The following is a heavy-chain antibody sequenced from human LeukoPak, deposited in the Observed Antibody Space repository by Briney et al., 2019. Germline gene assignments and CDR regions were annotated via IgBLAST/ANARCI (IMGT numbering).Heavy chain of an antibody. V-gene: IGHV3-48*01. CDR2: ISGRSDKV. CDR1: EFIFSSYS. CDR3: VRDTYGPSDF. D-gene: IGHD2-8*01. Sequence: PGGSLRLSCVASEFIFSSYSMNWVRQAPGKGLEWVSYISGRSDKVYYANSVKGRFTISRDNSKNTLYLQMNNLRVEDTAVYYCVRDTYGPSDFWGQGTLVTVS. J-gene: IGHJ4*02.